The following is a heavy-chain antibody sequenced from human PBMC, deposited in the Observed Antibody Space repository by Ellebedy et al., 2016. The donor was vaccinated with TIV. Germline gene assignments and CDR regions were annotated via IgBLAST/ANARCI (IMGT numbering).Heavy chain of an antibody. J-gene: IGHJ4*02. CDR2: IYYSGST. Sequence: SETLSLTXTVSGGSISSYYWSWIRQPPGKGLEWIGYIYYSGSTNYNPSLKSRVAISVDTSKNQFSLKLSSVTAADTAVYYCARVRGATETGYYFDYWGQGTLVTVSS. V-gene: IGHV4-59*01. CDR3: ARVRGATETGYYFDY. D-gene: IGHD3-10*01. CDR1: GGSISSYY.